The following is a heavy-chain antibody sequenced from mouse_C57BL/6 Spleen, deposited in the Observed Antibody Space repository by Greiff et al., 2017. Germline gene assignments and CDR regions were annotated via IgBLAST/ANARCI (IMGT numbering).Heavy chain of an antibody. D-gene: IGHD4-1*01. CDR3: ASCPNWDGGGAMDY. V-gene: IGHV1-64*01. CDR2: IHPNSGST. Sequence: VQLQQPGAELVKPGASVKLSCKASGYTFTSYWMHWVKQRPGQGLEWIGMIHPNSGSTNYNEKFKSKATLTVDKSSSTAYMQLSSLTSEDSAVYYCASCPNWDGGGAMDYWGQGTSVTVSS. J-gene: IGHJ4*01. CDR1: GYTFTSYW.